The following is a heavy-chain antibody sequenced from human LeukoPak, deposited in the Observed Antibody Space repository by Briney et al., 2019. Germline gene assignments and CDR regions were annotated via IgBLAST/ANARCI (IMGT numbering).Heavy chain of an antibody. D-gene: IGHD2-15*01. J-gene: IGHJ4*02. CDR2: IVPILGIA. Sequence: SVKVSCKASGYTFTSYGISWVRQAPGQGLEWMGRIVPILGIANYAQKFQGRVTITADKSTSTAYMEPSSLRSEDTAVYYCARDVGLSGFDYWGQGTLVTVSS. V-gene: IGHV1-69*04. CDR3: ARDVGLSGFDY. CDR1: GYTFTSYG.